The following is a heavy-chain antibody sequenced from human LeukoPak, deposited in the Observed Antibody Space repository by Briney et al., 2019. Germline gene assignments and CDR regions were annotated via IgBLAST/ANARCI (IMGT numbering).Heavy chain of an antibody. J-gene: IGHJ6*02. CDR3: TRDLMDYDVSTGLHHYYMDV. CDR1: GFTFSSYW. Sequence: GGSLRLSCAASGFTFSSYWMHWVRQDPTKGLVWVSRINGDGRNINYADSVRGRFTISRDNAKNTLYPQMNTLRVEDTAVYYCTRDLMDYDVSTGLHHYYMDVWGQGTTVTVSS. V-gene: IGHV3-74*01. CDR2: INGDGRNI. D-gene: IGHD3-9*01.